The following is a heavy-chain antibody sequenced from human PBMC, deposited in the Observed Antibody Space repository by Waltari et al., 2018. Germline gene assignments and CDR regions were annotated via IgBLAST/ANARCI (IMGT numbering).Heavy chain of an antibody. J-gene: IGHJ4*02. CDR3: ARDSYDFWSGYYEVRYFDY. D-gene: IGHD3-3*01. CDR1: GGSISSYY. V-gene: IGHV4-59*01. CDR2: IYYSGST. Sequence: QVQLQESGPGLVKPSETLSLTCTVSGGSISSYYWSWIRQPPGKGLEWIGYIYYSGSTNYNPSLKSRVTISVDTSKNQFSLKLSSVTAADTAVYYCARDSYDFWSGYYEVRYFDYWGQGTLVTVSS.